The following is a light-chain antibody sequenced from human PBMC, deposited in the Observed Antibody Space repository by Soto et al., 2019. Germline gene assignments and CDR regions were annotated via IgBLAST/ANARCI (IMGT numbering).Light chain of an antibody. Sequence: VVTQEPSFSVSPGGTVTLTCGSSSGSVSTSYYPSWYQQTPGQAPRTLIYSTNTRSPGVPDRFSGSILGNKAALTITGAQAEDESDYYCLLYMNYGVSVFGTGTKVTVL. CDR1: SGSVSTSYY. V-gene: IGLV8-61*01. CDR3: LLYMNYGVSV. CDR2: STN. J-gene: IGLJ1*01.